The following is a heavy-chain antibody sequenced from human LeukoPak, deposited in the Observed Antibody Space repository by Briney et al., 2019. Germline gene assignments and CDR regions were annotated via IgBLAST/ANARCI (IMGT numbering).Heavy chain of an antibody. V-gene: IGHV4-4*07. CDR2: FDSSRGP. CDR3: ARGKYDTSGYYQQFDF. Sequence: PSETLSLTCTVSGGSISGDYWSWIRQPAGKGLEWIGRFDSSRGPIYNPSLESRVTMSVETSKNQLSLKLSSVTAADTAVYYCARGKYDTSGYYQQFDFWGQGTLVTVSS. J-gene: IGHJ4*02. D-gene: IGHD3-22*01. CDR1: GGSISGDY.